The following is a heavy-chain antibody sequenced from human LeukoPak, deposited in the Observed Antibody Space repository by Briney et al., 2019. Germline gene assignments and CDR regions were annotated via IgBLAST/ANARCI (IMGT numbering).Heavy chain of an antibody. CDR1: GFTFSTFA. CDR3: AKDPDCTSGVCYTFFDY. Sequence: QSGGSLRLSCVASGFTFSTFAMIWVRQPPGKGLEWASSIFPSGGEIHYADSVRGRFTISRDNSKSTLYLQMNSLRAEDTAVYYCAKDPDCTSGVCYTFFDYWGQGTLVTVSS. D-gene: IGHD2-8*01. CDR2: IFPSGGEI. J-gene: IGHJ4*02. V-gene: IGHV3-23*01.